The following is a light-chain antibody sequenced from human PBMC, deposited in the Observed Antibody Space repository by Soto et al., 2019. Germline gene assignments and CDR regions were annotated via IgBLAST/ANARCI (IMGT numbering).Light chain of an antibody. CDR2: RAS. Sequence: ITMTQSPATLSVSLGERATLSCRAGQTIYSNVAWYQQRPGQAPRLLIYRASTRATGVPARFSGSGSGTEFTLTISSLQSEDFAIYYCQQYQNLWTFGQGTTVDIK. CDR3: QQYQNLWT. J-gene: IGKJ1*01. V-gene: IGKV3-15*01. CDR1: QTIYSN.